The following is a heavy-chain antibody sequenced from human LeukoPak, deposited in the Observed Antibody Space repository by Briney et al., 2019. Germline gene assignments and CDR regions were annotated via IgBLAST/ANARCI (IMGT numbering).Heavy chain of an antibody. V-gene: IGHV4-59*08. CDR1: GGSISSYY. D-gene: IGHD3-22*01. J-gene: IGHJ4*02. CDR3: ARLSSGSGYTYYFDS. CDR2: LYYSGST. Sequence: PSETLSLTCTVSGGSISSYYWSWIRQPPGKGLEWIGYLYYSGSTNYNPSLKSRLTIPVDTSKNQFSLKLSSVTAADTAVYFCARLSSGSGYTYYFDSWGQGTLVTVSS.